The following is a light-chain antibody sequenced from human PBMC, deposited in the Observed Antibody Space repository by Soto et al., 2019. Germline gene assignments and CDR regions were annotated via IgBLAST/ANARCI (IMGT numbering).Light chain of an antibody. J-gene: IGLJ7*01. CDR2: YDS. Sequence: SYEQTQPPSVSVAPGKTARITCGGNNIGSKSVHWYQQKPGQAPVLVIYYDSDRPSGIPERFSGSNSANTATLTISRVEAGDEADYYCQVWDSSSDHAVFGGGTQLTVL. CDR1: NIGSKS. CDR3: QVWDSSSDHAV. V-gene: IGLV3-21*04.